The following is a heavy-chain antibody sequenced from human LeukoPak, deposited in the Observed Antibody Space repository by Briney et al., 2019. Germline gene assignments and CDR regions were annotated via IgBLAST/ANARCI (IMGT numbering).Heavy chain of an antibody. CDR2: IYDNGTT. Sequence: SETLSLTCSVSGGPIRTYYFRWIRQPPGKGLESVGVIYDNGTTDYNPSLKSRVTISRDTSKNSLSLNLTSVTAADTAVYYCASGLWTYSNGWSPVGAFDIWGRGALVTVSS. D-gene: IGHD6-19*01. CDR1: GGPIRTYY. J-gene: IGHJ3*02. CDR3: ASGLWTYSNGWSPVGAFDI. V-gene: IGHV4-59*01.